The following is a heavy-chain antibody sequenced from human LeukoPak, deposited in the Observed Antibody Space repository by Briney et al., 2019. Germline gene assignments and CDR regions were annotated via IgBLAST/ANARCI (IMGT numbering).Heavy chain of an antibody. Sequence: PGGSLRLSCAASGITLNNHGMHWVRQAPGKGLEWVTVIWYDGIKKYYADSVKGRFTISRDNSKNTLYLQMNSLRAEDTAVYYCARDSRGYYGDAFDIWGRGTMVTVSS. CDR2: IWYDGIKK. J-gene: IGHJ3*02. V-gene: IGHV3-33*01. CDR3: ARDSRGYYGDAFDI. CDR1: GITLNNHG. D-gene: IGHD3-22*01.